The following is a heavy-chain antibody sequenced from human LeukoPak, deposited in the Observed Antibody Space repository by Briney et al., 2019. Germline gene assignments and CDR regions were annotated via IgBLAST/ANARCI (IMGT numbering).Heavy chain of an antibody. J-gene: IGHJ5*02. D-gene: IGHD3-10*01. CDR2: INHRGST. CDR1: GGSFSGYY. V-gene: IGHV4-34*01. Sequence: PSETLSLTCAVYGGSFSGYYWSWIRQPPGKGLEWIGEINHRGSTNYNPSLKSRVTISVDTSKNQSSLKLSSVTAADTAVYYCARRYYYGSGSYYGGPSSNNWFDPWGQGTLVTVSS. CDR3: ARRYYYGSGSYYGGPSSNNWFDP.